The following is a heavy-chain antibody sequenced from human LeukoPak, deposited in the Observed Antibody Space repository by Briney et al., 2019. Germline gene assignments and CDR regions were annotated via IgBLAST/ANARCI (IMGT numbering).Heavy chain of an antibody. Sequence: SETLSLTCTVSGGSISSDDYYWSWIRQPPGKGLEWIGHITYSGSTDYSPSLRSRVTMSVDTSKNQFSLKLNSVTDAETAMYFCARGGVGGYDYFDSWGQGTLVAVSS. CDR2: ITYSGST. V-gene: IGHV4-30-4*01. D-gene: IGHD5-12*01. J-gene: IGHJ4*02. CDR3: ARGGVGGYDYFDS. CDR1: GGSISSDDYY.